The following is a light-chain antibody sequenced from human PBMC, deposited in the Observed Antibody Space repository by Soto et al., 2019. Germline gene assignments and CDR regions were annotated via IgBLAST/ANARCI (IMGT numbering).Light chain of an antibody. J-gene: IGKJ5*01. Sequence: DIQLTQSQSSLSASVGERVTLTCRASQSISSYLNWYQQKPGKAPKLLIYAASSLQSGVPSRFSGSGSGTDFTLTISSLEPEDFAVYYCQQRSNWPPITFGQGTRLEIK. V-gene: IGKV1-39*01. CDR1: QSISSY. CDR2: AAS. CDR3: QQRSNWPPIT.